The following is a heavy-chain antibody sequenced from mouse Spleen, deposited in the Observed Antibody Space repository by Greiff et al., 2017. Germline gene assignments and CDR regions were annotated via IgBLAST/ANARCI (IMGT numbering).Heavy chain of an antibody. CDR2: INPSTGGT. Sequence: EVQLQQSGPELVKPGASVKISCKASGYSFTGYYMNWVKQSPEKSLEWIGEINPSTGGTTYNQKFKAKATLTVDKSSSTAYMQLKSLTSEDSAVYYCARRGDYYDGSYGNYAMDYWGQGTSVTVSS. D-gene: IGHD1-1*01. V-gene: IGHV1-42*01. J-gene: IGHJ4*01. CDR3: ARRGDYYDGSYGNYAMDY. CDR1: GYSFTGYY.